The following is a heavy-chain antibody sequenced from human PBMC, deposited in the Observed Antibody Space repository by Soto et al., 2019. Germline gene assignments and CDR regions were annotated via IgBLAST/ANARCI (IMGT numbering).Heavy chain of an antibody. J-gene: IGHJ6*03. CDR1: GGSFSGYY. CDR2: INHSGST. V-gene: IGHV4-34*01. CDR3: ARGWSSHMDV. Sequence: PSETLSLTCAVYGGSFSGYYWSWIRQPPGKGLEWIGEINHSGSTNYNPSLKSRVTISVDTSKNQFSLKLSSVTAADTAVYYCARGWSSHMDVWGKGTKVTVSS. D-gene: IGHD1-26*01.